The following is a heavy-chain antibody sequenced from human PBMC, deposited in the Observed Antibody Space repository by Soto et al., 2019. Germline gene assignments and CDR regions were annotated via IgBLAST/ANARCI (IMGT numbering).Heavy chain of an antibody. CDR2: INHSGST. CDR3: ARGAAAGPDAFDI. D-gene: IGHD6-13*01. CDR1: GGSFSGYY. Sequence: QVQLQQWGAGLLKPSETLSLTCAVYGGSFSGYYWSWIRQPPGKGLEWIGEINHSGSTNYNPSLKSRVTISVDTSKNQFSLKLSSVTAADTAVYYCARGAAAGPDAFDIWVQGTIVTVSS. J-gene: IGHJ3*02. V-gene: IGHV4-34*01.